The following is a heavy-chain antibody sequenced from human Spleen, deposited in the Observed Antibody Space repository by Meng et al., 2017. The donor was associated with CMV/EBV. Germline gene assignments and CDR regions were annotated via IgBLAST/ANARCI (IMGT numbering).Heavy chain of an antibody. CDR2: ISSSSSYI. Sequence: SCAASGFTFCRSSLSWVRQAPGRGLEWVSSISSSSSYIYYADSVKGRFTISRDNAKNSLYLQMNSLRAEDTAVYYCAREGFGELPFDYWGQGTLVTVSS. D-gene: IGHD3-10*01. V-gene: IGHV3-21*01. CDR1: GFTFCRSS. J-gene: IGHJ4*02. CDR3: AREGFGELPFDY.